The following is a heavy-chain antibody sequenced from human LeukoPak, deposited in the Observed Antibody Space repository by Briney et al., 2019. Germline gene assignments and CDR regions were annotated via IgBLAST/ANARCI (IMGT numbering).Heavy chain of an antibody. Sequence: GGSLRLSCAASGFTFSSYWMSWVRQAPGKGLEWVANIKQDGSEKYYVDSVKGRFTISRDNAKNSLYLQMNSLRAEDTAVYYCARIGTAGSGYFNWFDPWGQGTLVTVSS. J-gene: IGHJ5*02. CDR2: IKQDGSEK. CDR1: GFTFSSYW. V-gene: IGHV3-7*01. D-gene: IGHD3-22*01. CDR3: ARIGTAGSGYFNWFDP.